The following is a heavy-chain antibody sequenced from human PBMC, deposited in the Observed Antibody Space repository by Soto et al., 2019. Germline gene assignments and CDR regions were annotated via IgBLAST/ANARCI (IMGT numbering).Heavy chain of an antibody. V-gene: IGHV3-33*01. CDR3: ARAMYTGWRDAFDI. Sequence: GGSLRLSCAASGFTFSSYGMHWVRQAPGKGLEWVAVIWYDGSNKYYADSVKGRFTISRDNSKNTLYLQMNSLRAEDTAVYYCARAMYTGWRDAFDIWGQGTMVTVSS. CDR2: IWYDGSNK. CDR1: GFTFSSYG. D-gene: IGHD6-19*01. J-gene: IGHJ3*02.